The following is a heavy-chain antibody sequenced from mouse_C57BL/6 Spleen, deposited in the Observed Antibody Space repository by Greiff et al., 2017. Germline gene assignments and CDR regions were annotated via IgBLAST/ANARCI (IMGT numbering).Heavy chain of an antibody. CDR3: ARTGLTGYYFDY. CDR2: IYPGSGST. D-gene: IGHD4-1*01. J-gene: IGHJ2*01. V-gene: IGHV1-55*01. CDR1: GYTFTSYW. Sequence: QVQLQQSGAELVKPGASVKMSCKASGYTFTSYWITWVKQRPGQGLEWIGDIYPGSGSTNYNEKFKSKATLTVDTSSSTAYMQLSSLTSEDSAVYYCARTGLTGYYFDYWGQGTTLTVSS.